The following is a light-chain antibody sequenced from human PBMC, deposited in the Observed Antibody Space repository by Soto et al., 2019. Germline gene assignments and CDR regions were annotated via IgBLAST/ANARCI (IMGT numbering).Light chain of an antibody. CDR2: DES. V-gene: IGKV3-15*01. CDR3: QHGKT. Sequence: EILITQSPVTLSVSPGEGASLSCRASENVYGNVAWYQQKPGQAPRLLIYDESTRATDIPARFSGSGSGTEFTLTISSLQSADFAVYFCQHGKTFGQGTKVDIK. J-gene: IGKJ1*01. CDR1: ENVYGN.